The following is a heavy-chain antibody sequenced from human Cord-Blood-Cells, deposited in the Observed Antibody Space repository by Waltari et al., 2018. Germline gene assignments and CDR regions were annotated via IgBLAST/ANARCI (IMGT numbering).Heavy chain of an antibody. CDR3: ARDVEYYGMDV. J-gene: IGHJ6*02. D-gene: IGHD1-1*01. CDR2: IYSGGST. CDR1: GFTAGTYH. V-gene: IGHV3-53*04. Sequence: VQLVEAGRGLVQPGGSLRLPCAASGFTAGTYHMSWARQAPGKGLEWVSVIYSGGSTYYADSVKGRFTISRHNSKNTLYLQMNSLRAEDTAVYYCARDVEYYGMDVWGQGTTVTVSS.